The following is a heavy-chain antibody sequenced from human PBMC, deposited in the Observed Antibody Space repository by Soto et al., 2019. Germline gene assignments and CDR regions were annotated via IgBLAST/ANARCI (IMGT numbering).Heavy chain of an antibody. CDR1: GYTFTSYD. V-gene: IGHV1-8*01. CDR3: ARGLGSYYWDFDY. Sequence: QVQLVQSGAEVKRPGASVKVSCKASGYTFTSYDMNWVRQAPGQGLEWMGWMNTNSGNTGYAQKFWGRVTMTRNTSMNVAYMELSSLRSEDTALYYCARGLGSYYWDFDYWGQGTLITVSS. CDR2: MNTNSGNT. D-gene: IGHD1-26*01. J-gene: IGHJ4*02.